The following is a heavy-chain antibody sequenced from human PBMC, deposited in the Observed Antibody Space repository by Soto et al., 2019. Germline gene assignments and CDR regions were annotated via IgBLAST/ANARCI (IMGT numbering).Heavy chain of an antibody. CDR3: VRHGNVPARPFYYYGMDV. Sequence: QLQLQESGPGLVKPSETLSLTCSVSGDSISSTNYYWGWIRQPPGKGLEWVGTVFYSGSTYYSPSLKSRVTISLDKSKNQFSLSLTSVTAADTAVYYCVRHGNVPARPFYYYGMDVWGQGTTVTVSS. J-gene: IGHJ6*02. V-gene: IGHV4-39*01. D-gene: IGHD6-6*01. CDR1: GDSISSTNYY. CDR2: VFYSGST.